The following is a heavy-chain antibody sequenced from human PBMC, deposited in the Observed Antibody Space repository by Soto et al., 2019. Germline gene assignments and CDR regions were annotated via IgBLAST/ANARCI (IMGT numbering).Heavy chain of an antibody. Sequence: QVQLVQSGAEVKKPGSSVTVSCKASGGTFSSYTISWVRQAPGQGLEWMGRIIPILGIANYAQKFQGRVTITADKSTSTAYMELSSLRSEDSAVYYCAREYYYDSSGSPRPDYWGQGTLVTVSS. J-gene: IGHJ4*02. D-gene: IGHD3-22*01. CDR1: GGTFSSYT. CDR2: IIPILGIA. V-gene: IGHV1-69*08. CDR3: AREYYYDSSGSPRPDY.